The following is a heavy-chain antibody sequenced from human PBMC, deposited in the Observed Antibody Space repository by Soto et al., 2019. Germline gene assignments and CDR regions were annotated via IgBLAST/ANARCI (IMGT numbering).Heavy chain of an antibody. CDR3: ARRDGSGSLNWFDP. CDR2: INPNSGGT. CDR1: GYTFTGYY. J-gene: IGHJ5*02. Sequence: ASVKVSCKASGYTFTGYYMHWVRQAPGQGLEWMGWINPNSGGTNYAQKFQGWVTMTRDTSISTAYMELSRLRSDDTAVYYCARRDGSGSLNWFDPWGQATLVTVSS. D-gene: IGHD3-10*01. V-gene: IGHV1-2*04.